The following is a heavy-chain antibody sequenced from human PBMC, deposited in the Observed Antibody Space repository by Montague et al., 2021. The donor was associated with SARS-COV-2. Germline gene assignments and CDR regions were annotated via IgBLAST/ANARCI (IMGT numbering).Heavy chain of an antibody. Sequence: SETPSLTCTVSGGSITSSNYYWGWIRQPPGKGLEWFGSISYSGSTYYNPSLKGRVTISVDTSKHQFSLRLSSVTAADTAVYYCARVGSSGWYAPGYFDYWGQGTLVTVSS. J-gene: IGHJ4*02. CDR1: GGSITSSNYY. D-gene: IGHD6-19*01. CDR3: ARVGSSGWYAPGYFDY. V-gene: IGHV4-39*01. CDR2: ISYSGST.